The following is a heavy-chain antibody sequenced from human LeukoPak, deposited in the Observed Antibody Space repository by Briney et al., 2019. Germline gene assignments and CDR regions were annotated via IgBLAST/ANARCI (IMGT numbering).Heavy chain of an antibody. Sequence: GGSLRLSCAASGFTFSSYAMSWVRQAPGKGLEWVSAISGSTGSTYYADSVKGRFTISRDNSRNTLYLQMKSLRAEDTAVYYCAKDGERGSYSYFDYWGQGTLVTVSS. CDR1: GFTFSSYA. CDR2: ISGSTGST. D-gene: IGHD1-26*01. CDR3: AKDGERGSYSYFDY. J-gene: IGHJ4*02. V-gene: IGHV3-23*01.